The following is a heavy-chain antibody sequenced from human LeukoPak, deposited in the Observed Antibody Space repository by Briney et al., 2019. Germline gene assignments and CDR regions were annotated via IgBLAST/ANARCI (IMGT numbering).Heavy chain of an antibody. J-gene: IGHJ5*02. CDR2: INHSGST. CDR1: GGSFSGYY. V-gene: IGHV4-34*01. D-gene: IGHD2-15*01. CDR3: ARAPRTPAPVAATRRSRNWFDP. Sequence: SETLSLTCAVYGGSFSGYYWSWIRQPPGKGLEWIGEINHSGSTNYNPSLKSRVTISVDTSKNQFSLKLSSVTAADTAVYYCARAPRTPAPVAATRRSRNWFDPWGQGTLVTVSS.